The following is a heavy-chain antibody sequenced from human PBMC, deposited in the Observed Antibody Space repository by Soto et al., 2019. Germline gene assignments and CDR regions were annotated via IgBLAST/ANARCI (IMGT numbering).Heavy chain of an antibody. CDR2: ISGSGGST. J-gene: IGHJ4*02. D-gene: IGHD1-1*01. CDR3: EKGAWRGSTGSYYFDS. V-gene: IGHV3-23*01. Sequence: GGSLRLSCAASGFTFSSYAMSWVRQAPGKGLEWVSAISGSGGSTYYADSVKGRFTISRDNSKNTLYLQMNSLRAEDTAVYYCEKGAWRGSTGSYYFDSWGQGTLVTVSS. CDR1: GFTFSSYA.